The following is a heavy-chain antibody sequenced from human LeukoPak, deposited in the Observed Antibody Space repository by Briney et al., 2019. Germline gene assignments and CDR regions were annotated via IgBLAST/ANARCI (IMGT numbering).Heavy chain of an antibody. Sequence: GGSLRLSCAAAGFTFSDSWMSWVRQAPGKGLEWVAVISYDGSNKYYADSVKGRFTISRDNSKNTLYLQMNSLRAEDTAVYYCAKDLRSRHCSGGSCYSGTFDYWGQGTLVTVSS. J-gene: IGHJ4*02. CDR1: GFTFSDSW. D-gene: IGHD2-15*01. CDR3: AKDLRSRHCSGGSCYSGTFDY. V-gene: IGHV3-30*18. CDR2: ISYDGSNK.